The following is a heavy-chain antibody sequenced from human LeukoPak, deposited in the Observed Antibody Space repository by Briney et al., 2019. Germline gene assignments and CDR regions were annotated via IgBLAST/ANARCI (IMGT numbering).Heavy chain of an antibody. CDR2: IGTAGDT. J-gene: IGHJ6*02. D-gene: IGHD6-13*01. V-gene: IGHV3-13*01. CDR3: ARGFSSSWYYYYYYGMDV. Sequence: GGSLRLSCTASGFTFSSYDMHWVRQATGKGLEWVSAIGTAGDTYYPGSVKGRFTISRENAKNSLYLQMNSLRAGDTAVYYCARGFSSSWYYYYYYGMDVWGQGTTVTVSS. CDR1: GFTFSSYD.